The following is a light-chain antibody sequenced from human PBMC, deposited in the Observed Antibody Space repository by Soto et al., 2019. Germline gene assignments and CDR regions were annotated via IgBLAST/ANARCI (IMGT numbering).Light chain of an antibody. CDR3: QQYERPPFA. J-gene: IGKJ2*01. Sequence: EIVLTQSPGTLSLSPGDRATLSCRASQRVSNSYLACYQQKPGQAPRLLIYDASTRAAGVPDRVTGGGSGTDFTLTISALEPEDFALYFCQQYERPPFAFGQGTRLEI. V-gene: IGKV3-20*01. CDR1: QRVSNSY. CDR2: DAS.